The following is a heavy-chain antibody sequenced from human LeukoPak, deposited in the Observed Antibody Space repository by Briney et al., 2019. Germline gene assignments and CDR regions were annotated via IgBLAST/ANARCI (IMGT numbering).Heavy chain of an antibody. CDR3: AKIRYNGAAAGHYYYDMDV. D-gene: IGHD6-13*01. J-gene: IGHJ6*02. Sequence: GGSLRLSCAASGFTFSSYGMHWVRQAPGKGLEWVAVISYDGSNKYYADSVKGRFTISRDNSKNTLYLQMNSLRAEDTAVYYCAKIRYNGAAAGHYYYDMDVWGRGTTVTVSS. CDR2: ISYDGSNK. V-gene: IGHV3-30*18. CDR1: GFTFSSYG.